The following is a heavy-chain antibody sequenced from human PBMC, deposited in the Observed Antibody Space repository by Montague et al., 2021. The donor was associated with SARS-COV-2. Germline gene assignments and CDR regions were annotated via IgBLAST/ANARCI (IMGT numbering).Heavy chain of an antibody. D-gene: IGHD6-19*01. CDR2: MYSSGTT. Sequence: SETLSLTCSVSGGSISSTSFFWAWIRQPPGKGLEWVGSMYSSGTTYYNPSLKSQVTISGDTSRNQLSVRLSSVTAADTAVYYCARSTSGWFIYWGQGTLVTVSS. J-gene: IGHJ4*02. V-gene: IGHV4-39*01. CDR1: GGSISSTSFF. CDR3: ARSTSGWFIY.